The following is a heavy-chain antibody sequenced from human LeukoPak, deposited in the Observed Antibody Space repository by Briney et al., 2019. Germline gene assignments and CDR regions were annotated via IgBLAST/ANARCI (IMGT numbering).Heavy chain of an antibody. Sequence: GGSLRLSCAASGFAFSSYWMSWVRQAPGKGLEWLANIKEDGSDKYYVDSVKGRFTISRDNAKNSLYLQMNNLRVEDTAVYYCARAGYTSGYDYWGQGTLVTVSS. V-gene: IGHV3-7*01. J-gene: IGHJ4*02. CDR1: GFAFSSYW. CDR3: ARAGYTSGYDY. D-gene: IGHD6-19*01. CDR2: IKEDGSDK.